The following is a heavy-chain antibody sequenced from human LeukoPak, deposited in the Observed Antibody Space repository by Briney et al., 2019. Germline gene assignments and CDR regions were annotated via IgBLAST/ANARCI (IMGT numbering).Heavy chain of an antibody. D-gene: IGHD5-24*01. CDR1: GFTFRSYS. CDR3: ARADARDGYNLGHLDY. V-gene: IGHV3-48*04. CDR2: ISSSSSTI. J-gene: IGHJ4*02. Sequence: GGSLRLSWAASGFTFRSYSMNWVRQAPGKGLEWVSYISSSSSTIYYADSVKGRFTISRDNAKNSLYLQMNSLRAEDTAVYYCARADARDGYNLGHLDYWGQGTLVTVSS.